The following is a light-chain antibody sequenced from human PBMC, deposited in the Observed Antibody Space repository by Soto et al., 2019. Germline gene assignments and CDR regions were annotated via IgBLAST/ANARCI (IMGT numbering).Light chain of an antibody. J-gene: IGLJ1*01. CDR3: CSYAGSYTFEV. Sequence: VTISCTGTSSDVGGYNYVSWYQQHPGKAPKLMIYDVSKRPSGVPDRFSGSKSGNTASLTISGLQAEDEADYYCCSYAGSYTFEVFGTGTKVTVL. CDR2: DVS. V-gene: IGLV2-11*01. CDR1: SSDVGGYNY.